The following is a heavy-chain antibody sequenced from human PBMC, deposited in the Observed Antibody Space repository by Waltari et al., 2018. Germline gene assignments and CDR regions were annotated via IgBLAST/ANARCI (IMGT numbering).Heavy chain of an antibody. CDR1: GGSISSHY. Sequence: QVQLQESSPGLVKPSETLSLTCTVSGGSISSHYWSWIRQPPGKGLEWIGYIYYSGSTNYNPSLKSRVTISVDTSKNQFSLKLSSVTAADTAVYYCARTSGSFYYFDYWGQGTLVTVSS. CDR3: ARTSGSFYYFDY. D-gene: IGHD1-26*01. CDR2: IYYSGST. V-gene: IGHV4-59*11. J-gene: IGHJ4*02.